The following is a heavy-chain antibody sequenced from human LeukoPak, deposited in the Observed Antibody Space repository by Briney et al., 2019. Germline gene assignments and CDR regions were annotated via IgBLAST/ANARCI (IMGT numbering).Heavy chain of an antibody. Sequence: SETLSLTCTVSGGSISSYYWSWIRQPPEKGLEWIGYIYYSGSTNYNPSLKSRVTISVDTSKNQFSLKLSSVTAADTAVYYCARDVRGYSYGYPENYFDYWGQGTLVTVSS. CDR2: IYYSGST. CDR1: GGSISSYY. J-gene: IGHJ4*02. CDR3: ARDVRGYSYGYPENYFDY. D-gene: IGHD5-18*01. V-gene: IGHV4-59*12.